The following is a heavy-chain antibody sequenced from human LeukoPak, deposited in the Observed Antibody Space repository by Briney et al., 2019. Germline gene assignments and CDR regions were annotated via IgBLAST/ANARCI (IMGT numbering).Heavy chain of an antibody. V-gene: IGHV3-23*01. Sequence: GGSLRLSCAASGFTFSSYAMSWVRQAPGKGLEWVSAISGSGGSTYYADSVKGRFTISRDNSKNTLYLRMNSLRAEDTAVYYCAKVAYERYFDWLLSQGYYYYYYMDVWGKGTTVTVSS. J-gene: IGHJ6*03. CDR3: AKVAYERYFDWLLSQGYYYYYYMDV. D-gene: IGHD3-9*01. CDR1: GFTFSSYA. CDR2: ISGSGGST.